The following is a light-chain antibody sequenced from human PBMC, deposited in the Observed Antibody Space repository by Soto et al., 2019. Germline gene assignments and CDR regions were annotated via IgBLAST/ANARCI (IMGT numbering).Light chain of an antibody. CDR1: QSVSSD. Sequence: EIVMTQSPATLSVSPGEGVTLSCRASQSVSSDLAWYQQKPGQSPRLLMYGPSTRATDIPARFSGGGSGTEFTLTISSLQSEEVAIYYCQQYHDWPPITFGPGTKVDIK. V-gene: IGKV3-15*01. CDR2: GPS. CDR3: QQYHDWPPIT. J-gene: IGKJ3*01.